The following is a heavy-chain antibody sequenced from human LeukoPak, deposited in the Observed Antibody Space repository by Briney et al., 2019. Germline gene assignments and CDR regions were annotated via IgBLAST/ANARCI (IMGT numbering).Heavy chain of an antibody. J-gene: IGHJ6*03. V-gene: IGHV3-30*02. Sequence: GGSLRLSCAASGFTFSSYGMHWVRQAPGKGLEWVAFIRYDGSNKYYADSVKGRFTISRDNSKNTLYLQMNSLRAEDTAVYYCAKDVVGATNYYYYYMDVWGKGTTVTVSS. CDR1: GFTFSSYG. CDR2: IRYDGSNK. CDR3: AKDVVGATNYYYYYMDV. D-gene: IGHD1-26*01.